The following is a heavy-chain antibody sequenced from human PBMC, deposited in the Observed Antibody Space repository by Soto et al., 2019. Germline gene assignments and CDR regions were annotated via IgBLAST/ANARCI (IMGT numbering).Heavy chain of an antibody. CDR3: AKLGDAVSGYFDF. D-gene: IGHD3-3*01. CDR1: GFTFSSYA. J-gene: IGHJ5*01. Sequence: QVQLVQSGGGVVQPGGSLRLSCEASGFTFSSYAIHWVRQAPGKGREWVADVSFDGSHKTYAVPVRGRFTISRDNSKKTVYLQMNSLRAEDTALYYCAKLGDAVSGYFDFWGQGTQVAVSS. V-gene: IGHV3-30*18. CDR2: VSFDGSHK.